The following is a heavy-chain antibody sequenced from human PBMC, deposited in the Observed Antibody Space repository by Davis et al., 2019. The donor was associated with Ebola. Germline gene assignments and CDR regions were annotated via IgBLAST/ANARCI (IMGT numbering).Heavy chain of an antibody. V-gene: IGHV4-34*01. CDR2: INHSGST. Sequence: MPSETLSLTCAVYGGSFSGYYWSWIRQPPGKGLEWIGEINHSGSTNYNPSLKSRVTISVDKSKNQFSLKLSSVTAADTAVYYCARHVCVYCSSWYFHYWGQGTLVTVSS. CDR3: ARHVCVYCSSWYFHY. CDR1: GGSFSGYY. D-gene: IGHD6-13*01. J-gene: IGHJ4*02.